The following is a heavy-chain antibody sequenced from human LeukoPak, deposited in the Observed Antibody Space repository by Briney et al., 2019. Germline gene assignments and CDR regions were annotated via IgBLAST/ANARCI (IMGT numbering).Heavy chain of an antibody. CDR3: ARSKYGDYEAPTIDY. CDR2: IIPIFGTA. CDR1: GYTFTSDD. J-gene: IGHJ4*02. V-gene: IGHV1-69*05. D-gene: IGHD4-17*01. Sequence: ASVKVSCKASGYTFTSDDINWVRQATGQGLERVGGIIPIFGTANYAQKFQGRVTMTTDTSTSTAYMELRSLRSDDTAVYYCARSKYGDYEAPTIDYWGQGTLVTVSS.